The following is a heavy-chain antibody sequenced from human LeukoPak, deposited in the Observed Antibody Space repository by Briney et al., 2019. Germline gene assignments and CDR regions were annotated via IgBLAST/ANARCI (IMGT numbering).Heavy chain of an antibody. CDR2: IYHSGST. D-gene: IGHD3-10*01. J-gene: IGHJ6*03. V-gene: IGHV4-39*07. CDR1: GGSISSSSYY. Sequence: SETLSLTCTVSGGSISSSSYYWGWIRQPPGKGLEWIGSIYHSGSTYYDPSLKSRVSISVDTSKNQFSLKLSSVTAADTAVYYCARVLPGKRADSYYYYMDVWGKGTTVTVSS. CDR3: ARVLPGKRADSYYYYMDV.